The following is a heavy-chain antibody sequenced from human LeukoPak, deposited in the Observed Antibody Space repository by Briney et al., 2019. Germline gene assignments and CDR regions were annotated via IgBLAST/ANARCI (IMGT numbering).Heavy chain of an antibody. CDR1: GGSISSSSYY. CDR3: ARQFRGYSYGFSDY. V-gene: IGHV4-39*01. CDR2: IYYSGST. Sequence: SETLSLTCTVSGGSISSSSYYWGWIRQPPGKGLEWIGSIYYSGSTYYNPSLKSRVTISVDTSKNQFSLKLSSVTAADTAVYYCARQFRGYSYGFSDYWSQGTLVTVSS. J-gene: IGHJ4*02. D-gene: IGHD5-18*01.